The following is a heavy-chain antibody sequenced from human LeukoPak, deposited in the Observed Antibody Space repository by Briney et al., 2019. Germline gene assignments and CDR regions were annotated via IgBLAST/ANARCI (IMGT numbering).Heavy chain of an antibody. D-gene: IGHD3-3*01. CDR1: GSSISSYY. Sequence: PSETLSLTCTVSGSSISSYYWSWIRQPPGKGLEWIGYIYYSGSTNYNPSLKSRVTISVDTSKNQFSLKLSSVTAADTAVYYCARLRADTYYDFWSGYPENWFDPWGQGTLVTVSS. J-gene: IGHJ5*02. CDR2: IYYSGST. CDR3: ARLRADTYYDFWSGYPENWFDP. V-gene: IGHV4-59*08.